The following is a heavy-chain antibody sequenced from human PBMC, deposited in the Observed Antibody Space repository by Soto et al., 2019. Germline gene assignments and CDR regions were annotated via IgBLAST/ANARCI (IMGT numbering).Heavy chain of an antibody. V-gene: IGHV1-69*01. Sequence: QVQLVQSGAEVKKPGSSVKVSCKASGGTFSSYAISWVRQAPGQGLEWMGGIIPIFGTANYAQKFQGRVTITADEYTSTAYMELSSLRSEDTAVYYCATAHYGGNSYYYYGMDVWGQGTTVTVSS. D-gene: IGHD4-17*01. CDR1: GGTFSSYA. CDR2: IIPIFGTA. CDR3: ATAHYGGNSYYYYGMDV. J-gene: IGHJ6*02.